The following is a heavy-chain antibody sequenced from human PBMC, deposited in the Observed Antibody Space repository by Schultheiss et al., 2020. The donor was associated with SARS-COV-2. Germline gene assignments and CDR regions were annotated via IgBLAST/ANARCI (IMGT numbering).Heavy chain of an antibody. CDR3: AREGYPDAFDI. Sequence: GGSLRLSCAASGFTFSSYAMHWVRQAPGKGLEWVAVISYDGSNKYYADSVKGRFTISRDNSKNTLYLQMNSLRAEDTAVYYCAREGYPDAFDIWGQGTMVTV. V-gene: IGHV3-30*01. D-gene: IGHD5-18*01. CDR1: GFTFSSYA. J-gene: IGHJ3*02. CDR2: ISYDGSNK.